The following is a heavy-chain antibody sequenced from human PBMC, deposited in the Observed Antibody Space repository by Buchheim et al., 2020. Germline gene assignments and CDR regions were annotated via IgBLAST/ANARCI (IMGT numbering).Heavy chain of an antibody. V-gene: IGHV4-61*01. CDR3: ARATEYYSMDV. CDR2: ISSSGTT. CDR1: GGAVDSGYYY. D-gene: IGHD6-6*01. J-gene: IGHJ6*03. Sequence: QVQLQESGPGLVKPSETLSLSCTVSGGAVDSGYYYWYWIRQPSGKGLEWVGYISSSGTTKYSPSLKSRVHISFAPKNQISPKLTSVNTADTALYFCARATEYYSMDVWGKGTT.